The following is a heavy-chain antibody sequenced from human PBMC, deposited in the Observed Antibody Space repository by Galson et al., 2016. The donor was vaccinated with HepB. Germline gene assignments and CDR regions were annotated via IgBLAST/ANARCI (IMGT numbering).Heavy chain of an antibody. D-gene: IGHD5-18*01. Sequence: LSLTCTVSGDSFGDYDWNWTRQSPGKGLEWIGHIHYSGHTYYNPSLKSRVTMSLDTPKKQFSLNLASVTAADAAVYYCARRRAMGSAADYSEFYWLDPWGQGIRVTVSS. CDR3: ARRRAMGSAADYSEFYWLDP. J-gene: IGHJ5*02. CDR1: GDSFGDYD. CDR2: IHYSGHT. V-gene: IGHV4-59*08.